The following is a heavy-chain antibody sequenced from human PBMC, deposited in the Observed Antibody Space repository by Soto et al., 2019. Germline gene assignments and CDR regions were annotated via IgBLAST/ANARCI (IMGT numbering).Heavy chain of an antibody. CDR2: ISVSGGST. CDR1: GFTFNMYA. J-gene: IGHJ4*02. D-gene: IGHD6-13*01. V-gene: IGHV3-23*01. CDR3: AKDQSRIAASPSDY. Sequence: PGGSLRLSCVVSGFTFNMYAMSWVRQAPGKGLEWVSTISVSGGSTYYADSVKGRFTISRDNSKNTLYLQMNSLRAEDTAVYYSAKDQSRIAASPSDYWGQGTLVTVS.